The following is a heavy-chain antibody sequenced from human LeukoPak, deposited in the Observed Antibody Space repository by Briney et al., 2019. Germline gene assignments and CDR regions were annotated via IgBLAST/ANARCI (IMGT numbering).Heavy chain of an antibody. D-gene: IGHD3-22*01. CDR1: GFTFSRSA. CDR2: IIYSGGAT. V-gene: IGHV3-23*01. CDR3: AKDGLYYDGSEHVYYFDS. J-gene: IGHJ4*02. Sequence: GGSLRLSCAASGFTFSRSAMTWVRQGPGTGLEFVASIIYSGGATCYADSVKGRFNISRDNSKNTLYLQMNSLRAEDTALYYCAKDGLYYDGSEHVYYFDSWGQGTLVTVSS.